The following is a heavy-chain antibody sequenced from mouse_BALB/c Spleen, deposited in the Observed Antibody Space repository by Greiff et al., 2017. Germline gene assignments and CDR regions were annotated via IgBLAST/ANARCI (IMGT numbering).Heavy chain of an antibody. CDR2: INPDSSTI. J-gene: IGHJ3*01. Sequence: EVQLQESGGGLVQPGGSLKLSCAASGFDFSRYWMSWVRQAPGKGLEWIGEINPDSSTINYTPSLKDKFIISRDNAKNTLYLQMSKVRSEDTALYYCARPGVYYGYDEAWFAYWGQGTLVTVSA. D-gene: IGHD2-2*01. V-gene: IGHV4-1*02. CDR3: ARPGVYYGYDEAWFAY. CDR1: GFDFSRYW.